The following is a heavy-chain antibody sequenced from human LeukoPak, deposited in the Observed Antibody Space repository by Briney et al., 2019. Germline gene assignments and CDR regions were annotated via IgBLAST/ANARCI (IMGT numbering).Heavy chain of an antibody. Sequence: GGSLRLSCAASGFTFSSYWMHWVRQAPGKGLVWVSRINTDGSSTSYADSVKGRFTISRDNAKNTLYLQMNSLRAEDTAVYYCARDAHTGSGTYWGGVDYYYGLDVWGQGTTVTVFS. CDR2: INTDGSST. V-gene: IGHV3-74*01. D-gene: IGHD3-10*01. CDR1: GFTFSSYW. CDR3: ARDAHTGSGTYWGGVDYYYGLDV. J-gene: IGHJ6*02.